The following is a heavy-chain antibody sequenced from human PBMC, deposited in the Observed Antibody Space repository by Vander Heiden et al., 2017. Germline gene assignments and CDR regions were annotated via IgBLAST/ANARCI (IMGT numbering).Heavy chain of an antibody. CDR2: ITSSSSTI. J-gene: IGHJ6*02. V-gene: IGHV3-48*01. Sequence: EVQLVESGGGLVQPGGSLRLSCAASGFTFSKYRMNWVRQTPGKGLEWVSYITSSSSTIYYTDSVKGRFTISRDNAKNSLYLQMNSLRAEDTAVYYCARDNAVFGEVEVSGMDVWGQGTTVTVSS. CDR1: GFTFSKYR. D-gene: IGHD3-3*01. CDR3: ARDNAVFGEVEVSGMDV.